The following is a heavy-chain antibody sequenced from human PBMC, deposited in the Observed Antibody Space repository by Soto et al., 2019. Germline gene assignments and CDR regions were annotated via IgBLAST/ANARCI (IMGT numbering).Heavy chain of an antibody. J-gene: IGHJ2*01. D-gene: IGHD5-18*01. CDR3: ARGSAAKRYFDL. V-gene: IGHV4-30-4*01. CDR1: GAPISGGDDH. Sequence: QVQLQESGPGLVKPSQTLSLMCTVSGAPISGGDDHWSWIRQPPGKGLEWIGYIFPSGATHYNSSLGSRITISVETSKSHCSLKLTSVTAADTAVYFCARGSAAKRYFDLWGRGTLVTVAS. CDR2: IFPSGAT.